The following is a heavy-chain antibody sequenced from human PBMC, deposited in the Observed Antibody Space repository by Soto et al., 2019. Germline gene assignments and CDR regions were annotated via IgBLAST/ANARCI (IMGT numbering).Heavy chain of an antibody. D-gene: IGHD3-3*01. Sequence: ASVKVSCKASGYTFTSYDINWVRQATGQGLEWMGWMNPNSGSTGYAQKFQGRVTMTRNTSISTAYMELSSLRSEDTAVYYCARGRYDFWSGSVDAFDIWGQGTMVTVSS. V-gene: IGHV1-8*01. CDR2: MNPNSGST. CDR3: ARGRYDFWSGSVDAFDI. J-gene: IGHJ3*02. CDR1: GYTFTSYD.